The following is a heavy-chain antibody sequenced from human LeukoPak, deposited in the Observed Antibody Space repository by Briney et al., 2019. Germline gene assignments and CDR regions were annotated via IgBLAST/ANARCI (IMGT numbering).Heavy chain of an antibody. D-gene: IGHD6-19*01. V-gene: IGHV4-39*01. Sequence: PSETLSLTCTVSGGSISSTTYYWGWIRQPPGKGLEWIGRMSYSGSTYYNPSLRSRVTISVDTSKKHFSLKLTSVTAADTAVYYCARQIAVAGGIDYWGQGTLVPVSS. CDR1: GGSISSTTYY. J-gene: IGHJ4*02. CDR2: MSYSGST. CDR3: ARQIAVAGGIDY.